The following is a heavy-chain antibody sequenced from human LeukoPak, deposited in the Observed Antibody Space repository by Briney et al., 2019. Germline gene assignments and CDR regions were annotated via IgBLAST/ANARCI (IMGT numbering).Heavy chain of an antibody. J-gene: IGHJ4*02. CDR1: GFTFSSYS. D-gene: IGHD3-22*01. CDR3: AKDTDSSGYLFQY. Sequence: GGSLRLSCAASGFTFSSYSMNWVRQAPGKGLEWVSSISSSSSYIYYADSVKGRFTISRDNAKDSLYLQMNSLRAEDTALYYCAKDTDSSGYLFQYWGQGTLVTVSS. CDR2: ISSSSSYI. V-gene: IGHV3-21*04.